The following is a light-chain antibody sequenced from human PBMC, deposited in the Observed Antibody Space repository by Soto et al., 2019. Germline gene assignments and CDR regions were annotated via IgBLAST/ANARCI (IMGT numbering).Light chain of an antibody. J-gene: IGLJ1*01. CDR2: EAT. Sequence: QSVLTQPPSVSVSPGQSITVSCTGTSSDIGASNFVSWYQHLPDMAPKVIIFEATNRPSGVSNRFSGSRSGITASLTISGLQADDDAEYFCISYMTVDTFLFGTGTKVTVL. CDR3: ISYMTVDTFL. CDR1: SSDIGASNF. V-gene: IGLV2-14*01.